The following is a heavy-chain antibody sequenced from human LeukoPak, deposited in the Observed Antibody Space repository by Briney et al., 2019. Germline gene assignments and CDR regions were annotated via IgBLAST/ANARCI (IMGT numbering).Heavy chain of an antibody. J-gene: IGHJ4*02. CDR3: ARPTSCAFYYFDS. Sequence: ASVTVSFTSSVYTFTSYDINWVRQATGQGLEWMGWMNPNSGNTGYAHRFQGRVTMTRNTSISTAYMELTTLRSDHPPVYYCARPTSCAFYYFDSGGRGPLLPVSS. CDR2: MNPNSGNT. CDR1: VYTFTSYD. V-gene: IGHV1-8*01. D-gene: IGHD2-21*01.